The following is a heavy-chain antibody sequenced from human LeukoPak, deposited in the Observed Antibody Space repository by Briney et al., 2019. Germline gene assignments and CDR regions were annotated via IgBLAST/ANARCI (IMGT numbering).Heavy chain of an antibody. CDR3: AKSRLDYCSGGSCYSGY. D-gene: IGHD2-15*01. Sequence: PGGSLRLSCAASGFTFSSYAMSWVRQAPGKGLEWVSAISGSGGSTYYADSVKGRFTISRDNSKNTLYLQMNSLRAEDTAVYYCAKSRLDYCSGGSCYSGYWGQGTLVTVSS. V-gene: IGHV3-23*01. CDR2: ISGSGGST. CDR1: GFTFSSYA. J-gene: IGHJ4*02.